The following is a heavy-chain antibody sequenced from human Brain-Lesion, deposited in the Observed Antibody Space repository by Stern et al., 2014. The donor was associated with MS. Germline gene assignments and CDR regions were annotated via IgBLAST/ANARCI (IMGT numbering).Heavy chain of an antibody. D-gene: IGHD2-15*01. Sequence: QLQLQESGPGLVKPSETLSLTCTVAGGSVSSTSYAWAWIRQPPGKGLEWIGTIYYSGNTYYSPSLKSRLTLSLATSKNQFSLQLRSGTAADTAVYYCAGEEDIRYCSGGSCTGNWFDPWGQGTLVTVSS. J-gene: IGHJ5*02. CDR1: GGSVSSTSYA. CDR2: IYYSGNT. V-gene: IGHV4-39*01. CDR3: AGEEDIRYCSGGSCTGNWFDP.